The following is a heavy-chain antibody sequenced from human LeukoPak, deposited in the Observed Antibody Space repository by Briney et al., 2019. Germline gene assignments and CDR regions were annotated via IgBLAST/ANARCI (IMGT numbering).Heavy chain of an antibody. D-gene: IGHD6-19*01. CDR3: ARELSGWYGLPPYYYGMDV. CDR2: IYYSGST. Sequence: SQTLSLTCTVSGGSISSGGYYWSWIRQHPGKGLEWIGYIYYSGSTYYNPSLKSRVTISVDTSKNQFSLKLSSVTAADTAVYYCARELSGWYGLPPYYYGMDVWGQGTTVTVSS. CDR1: GGSISSGGYY. V-gene: IGHV4-31*03. J-gene: IGHJ6*02.